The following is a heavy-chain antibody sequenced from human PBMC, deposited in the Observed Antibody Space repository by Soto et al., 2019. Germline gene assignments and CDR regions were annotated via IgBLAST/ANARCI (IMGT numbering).Heavy chain of an antibody. V-gene: IGHV3-48*03. Sequence: PGGSLRLSCAAPGFTFSSYEMNWVRQAPGKGLEWVSYISSSGSTIYYADSVKGRFTISRDNAKNSLYLQMNSLRAEDTAVYYCARIGDFWSGYYMRKNYYYGMDVWGQGTTVTVSS. D-gene: IGHD3-3*01. J-gene: IGHJ6*02. CDR1: GFTFSSYE. CDR3: ARIGDFWSGYYMRKNYYYGMDV. CDR2: ISSSGSTI.